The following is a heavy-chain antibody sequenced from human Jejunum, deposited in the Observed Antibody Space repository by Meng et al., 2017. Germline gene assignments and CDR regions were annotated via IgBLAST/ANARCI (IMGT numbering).Heavy chain of an antibody. D-gene: IGHD2-15*01. Sequence: VKLEGSGPGLVKPSGTLSLTCAVSGGSISNNNDGSWVRQPPGKGLEWIGEISDGGSTSYNPSLKNRVTISIDKSKSQFSLKLSSVTAADTAVYFCAKNGYCSGGRCSSGTSFDPWGQGTLVTVSS. CDR3: AKNGYCSGGRCSSGTSFDP. CDR1: GGSISNNND. CDR2: ISDGGST. J-gene: IGHJ5*02. V-gene: IGHV4-4*02.